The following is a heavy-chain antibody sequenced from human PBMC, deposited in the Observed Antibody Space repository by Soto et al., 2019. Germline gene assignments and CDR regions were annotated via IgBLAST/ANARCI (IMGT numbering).Heavy chain of an antibody. D-gene: IGHD3-16*01. J-gene: IGHJ5*02. V-gene: IGHV2-5*02. CDR3: AHIPNYYQYDWFDP. CDR1: GFSLTTRGVV. Sequence: QITLKESGPTLVKPTQTLTLTCTFSGFSLTTRGVVVGWIRQPPGKALECLALISWEDAKRYSPSLRSRLSITKDTSKNQVVLTMTNVDPVDTATYYCAHIPNYYQYDWFDPWGQGTLVSVSS. CDR2: ISWEDAK.